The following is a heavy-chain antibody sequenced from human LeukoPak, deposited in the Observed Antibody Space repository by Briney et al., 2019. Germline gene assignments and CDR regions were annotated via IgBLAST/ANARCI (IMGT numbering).Heavy chain of an antibody. Sequence: GGSLRLSCVASGFTFDEYGMSWVRQVPGKGLEWVSGINWNGGSTDYADSVKGRFTISRDNAKNSLYLQMHSLRAEDTALYWCARDLMVRGVIRSPFDIWGQGTMVTVSS. V-gene: IGHV3-20*04. CDR1: GFTFDEYG. J-gene: IGHJ3*02. D-gene: IGHD3-10*01. CDR3: ARDLMVRGVIRSPFDI. CDR2: INWNGGST.